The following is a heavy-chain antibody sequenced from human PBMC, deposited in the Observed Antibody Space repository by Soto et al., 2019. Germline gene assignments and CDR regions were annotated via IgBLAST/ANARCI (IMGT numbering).Heavy chain of an antibody. CDR3: ARVVVPAATTYYYYGMDV. D-gene: IGHD2-2*01. V-gene: IGHV3-30-3*01. Sequence: GGSLRLSCAASGFTFSSYAMHRVRQAPGKGLEWVAVISYDGSNKYYADSVKGRFTISRDNSKNTLYLQMNSLRAEDTAVYYCARVVVPAATTYYYYGMDVWGQGTTVTVSS. CDR1: GFTFSSYA. J-gene: IGHJ6*02. CDR2: ISYDGSNK.